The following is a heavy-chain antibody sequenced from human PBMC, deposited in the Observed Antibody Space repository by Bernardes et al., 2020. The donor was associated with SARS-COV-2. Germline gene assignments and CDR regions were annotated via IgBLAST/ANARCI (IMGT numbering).Heavy chain of an antibody. D-gene: IGHD1-7*01. J-gene: IGHJ3*02. CDR1: GGSINGYY. Sequence: SETLSLTCTVSGGSINGYYWSWIRQPPGQGLEWIGFIYDSGRTRSNPSLESRVTTSVDTSNNLFSLRLSSVTAADTAFYYCARGGNYDAFDIWGQGTMVTVAS. V-gene: IGHV4-59*01. CDR2: IYDSGRT. CDR3: ARGGNYDAFDI.